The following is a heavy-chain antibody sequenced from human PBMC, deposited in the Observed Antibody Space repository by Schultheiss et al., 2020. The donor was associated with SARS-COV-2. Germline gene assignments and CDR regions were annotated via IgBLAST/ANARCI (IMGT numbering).Heavy chain of an antibody. CDR2: IYYSGST. V-gene: IGHV4-61*01. D-gene: IGHD2-2*01. CDR3: ARVYHGGHDAFDI. CDR1: GDSVSSSSYY. J-gene: IGHJ3*02. Sequence: SETLSLTCTVSGDSVSSSSYYWSWIRQPPEKGLEWIGYIYYSGSTYYNPSLKSRVTISVDTSKNQFSLKLSSVTAADTAVYYCARVYHGGHDAFDIWGQGTMVTVSS.